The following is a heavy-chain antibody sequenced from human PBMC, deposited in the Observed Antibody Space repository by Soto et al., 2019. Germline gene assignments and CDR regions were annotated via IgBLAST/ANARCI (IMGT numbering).Heavy chain of an antibody. CDR3: ARSRGGYGPSPADY. J-gene: IGHJ4*02. CDR2: IYPGDSDT. D-gene: IGHD5-12*01. CDR1: GYRFTSYW. V-gene: IGHV5-51*01. Sequence: GDSLKSSCEGSGYRFTSYWIGWVRQETGKGLEWMAMIYPGDSDTRYSPSFQGQVTISADKSISTAYLQWSSLKASDTAMYYCARSRGGYGPSPADYWGQGTLVTVSS.